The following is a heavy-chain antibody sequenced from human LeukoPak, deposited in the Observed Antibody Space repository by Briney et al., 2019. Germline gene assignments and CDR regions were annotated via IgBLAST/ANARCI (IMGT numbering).Heavy chain of an antibody. CDR3: AREGDSSGYAD. V-gene: IGHV1-18*01. Sequence: ASVKVSCKASGYTFTSYGISWVRQAPGQGLEWMGWISAYNGNTNYAQKLQGRVTTTTDTSTSTVYMELRSLRSDDTAVYYCAREGDSSGYADWGQGTLVTVSS. CDR1: GYTFTSYG. J-gene: IGHJ4*02. D-gene: IGHD3-22*01. CDR2: ISAYNGNT.